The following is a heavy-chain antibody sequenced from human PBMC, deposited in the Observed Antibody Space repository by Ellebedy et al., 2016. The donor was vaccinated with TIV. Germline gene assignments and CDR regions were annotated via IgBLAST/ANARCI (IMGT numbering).Heavy chain of an antibody. J-gene: IGHJ3*02. Sequence: MPSETLSLTCTVSGNSISSYFWSWIRQPPGKGLEWIAHIHYSGETNYNPSLKSRATITVDTSKTQISLELRSVTAADTAVYYCARDTRYYESSHSFDDTLDNWGQGTMVTVFS. V-gene: IGHV4-59*01. CDR1: GNSISSYF. CDR3: ARDTRYYESSHSFDDTLDN. D-gene: IGHD3-22*01. CDR2: IHYSGET.